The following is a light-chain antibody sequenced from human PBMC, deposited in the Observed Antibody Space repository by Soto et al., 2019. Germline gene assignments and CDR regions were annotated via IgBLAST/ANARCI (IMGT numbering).Light chain of an antibody. CDR2: DAF. Sequence: EVVMTQSPSTLSVSPVERSTLSFIASQSVSSNLAWCQQKPGQAPRLLIYDAFNRATGVPARFRGSGSGTDFTLTISGLEPEDFSVYYCQQRDKWPITFGQGTRLEIK. CDR3: QQRDKWPIT. V-gene: IGKV3-11*01. CDR1: QSVSSN. J-gene: IGKJ5*01.